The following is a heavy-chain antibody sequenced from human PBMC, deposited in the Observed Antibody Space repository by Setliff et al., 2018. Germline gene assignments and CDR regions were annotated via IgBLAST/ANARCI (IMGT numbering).Heavy chain of an antibody. J-gene: IGHJ4*02. CDR1: GDSMSSYY. V-gene: IGHV4-59*08. Sequence: SETLSLTCTVSGDSMSSYYWSWIRQSPGKGLEWIGYVHYSGDSNYNPSLKSRVTMSVDTSKDQFSLRLKSVTAADTAVYYCARFYGDYQFDYWGQGTLVTVSS. CDR2: VHYSGDS. D-gene: IGHD4-17*01. CDR3: ARFYGDYQFDY.